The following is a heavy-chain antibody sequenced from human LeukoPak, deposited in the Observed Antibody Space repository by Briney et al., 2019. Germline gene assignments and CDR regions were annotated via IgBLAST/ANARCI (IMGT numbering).Heavy chain of an antibody. CDR1: KFAFNNAW. J-gene: IGHJ4*02. D-gene: IGHD3-22*01. V-gene: IGHV3-15*01. CDR3: TGVPHDSAV. Sequence: PGGSLRFSCAASKFAFNNAWMSWFRPAPGKGLECVGHIKSKTDGGTTDYAAPVQGRFTISRDDSKDRLYLQMNSLKTEDTAVYYCTGVPHDSAVWGQGTLVTVSS. CDR2: IKSKTDGGTT.